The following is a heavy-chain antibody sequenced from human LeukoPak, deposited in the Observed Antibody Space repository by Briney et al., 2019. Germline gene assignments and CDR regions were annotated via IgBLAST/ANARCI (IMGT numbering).Heavy chain of an antibody. CDR1: GYIFTSND. CDR2: MNPNSGNT. Sequence: GASVKVSCKASGYIFTSNDINWVRQATGQGLEWMGWMNPNSGNTGYAQKFQGRVTMTRNTSISTAYMELSSLRSEDTAVYYCARGSWIRGTLDYGMDVWGQGTTVTVSS. CDR3: ARGSWIRGTLDYGMDV. J-gene: IGHJ6*02. D-gene: IGHD5-18*01. V-gene: IGHV1-8*01.